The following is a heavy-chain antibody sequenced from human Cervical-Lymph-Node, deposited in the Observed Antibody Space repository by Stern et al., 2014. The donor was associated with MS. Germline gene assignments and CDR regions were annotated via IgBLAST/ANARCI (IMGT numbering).Heavy chain of an antibody. D-gene: IGHD6-13*01. CDR1: GFTFSNYG. CDR2: IWFDGSNA. V-gene: IGHV3-33*01. J-gene: IGHJ5*02. CDR3: ARALQLKSGHNWFDP. Sequence: QVQLVQSGGGVVQPGRSQRLSCAASGFTFSNYGMHWARQAPGKGLEWVAFIWFDGSNAYYSDSVKGRFTISRDNSKSTLYLQMNSLRAEDTAFYYCARALQLKSGHNWFDPWGQGTLVTVSS.